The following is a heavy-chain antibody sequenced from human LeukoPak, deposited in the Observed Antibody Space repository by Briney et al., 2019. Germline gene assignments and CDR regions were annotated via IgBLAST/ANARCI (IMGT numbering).Heavy chain of an antibody. Sequence: GGSLRLSCAASGFTFSSYEMNWVRQAPGKGLEWVSYISSSGSTIYYADSLKGRFTISRDNAKNSLYLQMNSLRAEDTAAYYCASQYSSGWPPDYWGQGTLVTVSS. D-gene: IGHD6-19*01. V-gene: IGHV3-48*03. CDR3: ASQYSSGWPPDY. CDR2: ISSSGSTI. CDR1: GFTFSSYE. J-gene: IGHJ4*02.